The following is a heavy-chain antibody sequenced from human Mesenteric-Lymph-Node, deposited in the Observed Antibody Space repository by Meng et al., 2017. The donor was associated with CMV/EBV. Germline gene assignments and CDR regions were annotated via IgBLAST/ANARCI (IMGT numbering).Heavy chain of an antibody. CDR1: GFTFDDYT. J-gene: IGHJ5*02. D-gene: IGHD2-2*01. CDR3: ARLYCSSTSCYPTWFDP. CDR2: ISWDGGST. Sequence: GESLKISCASSGFTFDDYTMHWVRQAPGKGVELVSLISWDGGSTYYADSVKGRFTISRDNAQNSLYLQMNSLRAADTYVYYCARLYCSSTSCYPTWFDPWGQGTLVTVSS. V-gene: IGHV3-43*01.